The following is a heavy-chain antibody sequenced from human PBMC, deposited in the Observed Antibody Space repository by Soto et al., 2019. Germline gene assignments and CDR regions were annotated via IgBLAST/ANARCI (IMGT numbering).Heavy chain of an antibody. CDR3: SALGV. D-gene: IGHD1-26*01. CDR2: IKSKTDGGTT. J-gene: IGHJ6*02. Sequence: EVQLVESGGGLVEPGGSLRLSCAASGFNFINAWMHWVRQAPGKGLEWVGRIKSKTDGGTTDYAAPVKGRFIISRDDSTNTLYLQINSLKMEDTAVYYCSALGVWGQGTTVTVSS. V-gene: IGHV3-15*07. CDR1: GFNFINAW.